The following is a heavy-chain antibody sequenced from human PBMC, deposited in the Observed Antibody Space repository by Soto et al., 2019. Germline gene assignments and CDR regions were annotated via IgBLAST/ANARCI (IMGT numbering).Heavy chain of an antibody. CDR3: AQLSDPFYYDILTGTTLFDY. J-gene: IGHJ4*02. D-gene: IGHD3-9*01. Sequence: QITLKESGPTLVKPTQTLTLTCTFSVFSLSTSAVGVGWIRQPPGKALEWLALIYWDDDKRYSPSLNSWLTSTKVASTSRGVLTVTYMDPEDTATYYFAQLSDPFYYDILTGTTLFDYWGQG. CDR1: VFSLSTSAVG. V-gene: IGHV2-5*02. CDR2: IYWDDDK.